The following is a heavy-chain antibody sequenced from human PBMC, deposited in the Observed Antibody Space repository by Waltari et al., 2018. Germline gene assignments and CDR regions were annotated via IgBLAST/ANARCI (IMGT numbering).Heavy chain of an antibody. D-gene: IGHD3-16*02. CDR2: IYYSGST. J-gene: IGHJ4*02. CDR1: GGSISSSSYY. CDR3: ARGASRAFGGVIASDY. Sequence: QLQLQESGPGLVKPSATLSLTCTVSGGSISSSSYYWGWLRQPPGKGLEWIGSIYYSGSTYYNPSLKSRVTISVDTSKTQFSLKLSSVTAADTAVYYCARGASRAFGGVIASDYWGQGTLVTVSS. V-gene: IGHV4-39*07.